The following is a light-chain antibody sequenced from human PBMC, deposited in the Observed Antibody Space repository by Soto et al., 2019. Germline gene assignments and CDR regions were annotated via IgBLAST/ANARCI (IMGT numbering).Light chain of an antibody. CDR3: MQALQTPWT. V-gene: IGKV2-28*01. J-gene: IGKJ1*01. CDR1: QSLLHSNGYNY. Sequence: IVMPQSPLSLPVTPGEPASISCRSSQSLLHSNGYNYLDWYLQKPGQSPQLLIYLGSNRASGVPDRFSGSGSGTDFTLKISRVEAEDVGVYYCMQALQTPWTFGQGTKVEIK. CDR2: LGS.